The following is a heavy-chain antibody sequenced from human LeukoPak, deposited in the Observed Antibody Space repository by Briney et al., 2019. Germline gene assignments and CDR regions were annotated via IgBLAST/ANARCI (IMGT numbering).Heavy chain of an antibody. V-gene: IGHV4-59*01. CDR1: GGSISTWY. Sequence: SSGTLSLTCTVSGGSISTWYWSWIRQPPGKGLEWIGYIYGSGNTNYNPSLKSRVTMSTDTSKNQFSLNLTSVTAADTATYYCARRRWKGYYFDYWGQGTLVTVSS. CDR3: ARRRWKGYYFDY. J-gene: IGHJ4*02. D-gene: IGHD5-24*01. CDR2: IYGSGNT.